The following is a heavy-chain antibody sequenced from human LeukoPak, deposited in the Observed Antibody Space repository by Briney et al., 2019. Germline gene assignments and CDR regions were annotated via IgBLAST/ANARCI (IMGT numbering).Heavy chain of an antibody. Sequence: PSETLSLTCTVSGGSISSGSYYWSWVRQPAGEGLEWIGRIYTSGSTNYNPSLKSRVTISVDTSKNQFSLKLSSLTAADTAVYYCARGSGYLSDRDYWGQGTLVTVSS. CDR1: GGSISSGSYY. J-gene: IGHJ4*02. V-gene: IGHV4-61*02. D-gene: IGHD3-22*01. CDR3: ARGSGYLSDRDY. CDR2: IYTSGST.